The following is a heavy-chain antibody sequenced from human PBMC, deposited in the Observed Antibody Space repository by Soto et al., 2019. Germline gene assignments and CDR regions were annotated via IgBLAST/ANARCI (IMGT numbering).Heavy chain of an antibody. Sequence: QLQLQESGPGLVKPSETLSLTCTVSGGSISSSSYYWGWIRQPPGKGLEWIGSIYYSGSTYYNPSLKSRVTISVDTSKNQFSLKLSSVTAADTAVYYCARCGQGVPAAIDYWGQGTLVTVSS. CDR1: GGSISSSSYY. CDR3: ARCGQGVPAAIDY. V-gene: IGHV4-39*01. CDR2: IYYSGST. J-gene: IGHJ4*02. D-gene: IGHD2-2*01.